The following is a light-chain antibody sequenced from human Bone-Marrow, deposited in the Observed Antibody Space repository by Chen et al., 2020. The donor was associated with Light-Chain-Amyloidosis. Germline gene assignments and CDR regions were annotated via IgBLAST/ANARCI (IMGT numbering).Light chain of an antibody. CDR2: WAS. V-gene: IGKV4-1*01. J-gene: IGKJ4*01. CDR1: QSVLYSSNNKNY. CDR3: QQYYSTPT. Sequence: DIVMTQSPDSLAVSLGERATINCKSSQSVLYSSNNKNYLAWYQQKPGQPPKRLIYWASTRESGVPDRFSGSGSGTDFTLTISSLQAEDVAVYYCQQYYSTPTVGGGTKVEIK.